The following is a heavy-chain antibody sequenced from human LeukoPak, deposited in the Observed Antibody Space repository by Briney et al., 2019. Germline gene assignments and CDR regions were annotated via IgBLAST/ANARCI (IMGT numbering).Heavy chain of an antibody. J-gene: IGHJ3*02. Sequence: SETLSLTCTVSGGSISSYYWSWIRQPAGKGLEWIGRIYTSGSTNYNPSLKSRVTMSVDTSKNQFSLKLSSVTAADTAVYYCAREELSGRHGVDAFDIWGQGTMVTVSS. CDR2: IYTSGST. D-gene: IGHD1-26*01. V-gene: IGHV4-4*07. CDR3: AREELSGRHGVDAFDI. CDR1: GGSISSYY.